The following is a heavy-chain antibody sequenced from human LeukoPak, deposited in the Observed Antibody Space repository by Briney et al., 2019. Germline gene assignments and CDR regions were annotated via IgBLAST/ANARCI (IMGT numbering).Heavy chain of an antibody. D-gene: IGHD3-10*01. CDR2: INSDGSST. J-gene: IGHJ4*02. CDR1: GFTFSSYS. V-gene: IGHV3-74*01. CDR3: ARAGFTFSDYFGSFFDY. Sequence: GGSLRLSCAASGFTFSSYSMNWVRQAPGKGLVWVSRINSDGSSTGYADSVKGRFTISRDNAKNTLYLQMNSLRAEDTAVYYCARAGFTFSDYFGSFFDYWGQGTLVTVSS.